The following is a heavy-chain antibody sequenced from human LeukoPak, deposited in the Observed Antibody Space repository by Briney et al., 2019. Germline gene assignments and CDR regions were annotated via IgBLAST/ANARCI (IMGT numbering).Heavy chain of an antibody. CDR1: GFTFDDYA. D-gene: IGHD3-22*01. CDR2: ISWNSGSI. CDR3: AKDISFGDSSGYVDY. J-gene: IGHJ4*02. V-gene: IGHV3-9*01. Sequence: PGGSLRLSCAASGFTFDDYAMHWVRQAPGKGLEWVSGISWNSGSIGYADSVKGRFTISRDNAKNSLYLQMNSLRAEDTALYYCAKDISFGDSSGYVDYWGQGTLFTVSS.